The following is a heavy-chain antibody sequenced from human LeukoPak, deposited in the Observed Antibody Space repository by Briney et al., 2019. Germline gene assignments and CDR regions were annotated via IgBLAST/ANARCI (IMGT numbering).Heavy chain of an antibody. CDR2: IYYSGST. CDR1: GGSISSYY. Sequence: SETLSLTCTVSGGSISSYYWSWIRQPPGKGLEWIGYIYYSGSTYYNPSLKSRVTISVDTSKNQFSLKLSSVTAADTAVYYCARSHMVRGVINYYFDYWGQGTLVTVSS. CDR3: ARSHMVRGVINYYFDY. J-gene: IGHJ4*02. D-gene: IGHD3-10*01. V-gene: IGHV4-30-4*01.